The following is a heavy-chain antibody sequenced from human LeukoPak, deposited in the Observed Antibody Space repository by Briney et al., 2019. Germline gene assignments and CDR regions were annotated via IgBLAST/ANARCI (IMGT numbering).Heavy chain of an antibody. CDR3: ARALRYYGSYYFYY. J-gene: IGHJ4*02. CDR2: IISIFGTA. V-gene: IGHV1-69*05. D-gene: IGHD3-10*01. CDR1: GGTFSSSA. Sequence: GSSVKVSCKAFGGTFSSSAISWGRQAPGQGLEWKGRIISIFGTANYAQKFQGRVTITTDECTSRDYMELSSLRAEDTAGYYCARALRYYGSYYFYYWGQGTLVTVSS.